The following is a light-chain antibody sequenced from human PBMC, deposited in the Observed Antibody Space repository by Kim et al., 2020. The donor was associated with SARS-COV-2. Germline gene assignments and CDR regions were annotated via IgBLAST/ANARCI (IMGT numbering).Light chain of an antibody. CDR3: QQYYSYPT. CDR1: QSISSW. J-gene: IGKJ1*01. Sequence: SATVGDRVTITCRASQSISSWLAWYQQKPGKAPKVLIYKASSLQSGVPSRFSGSGSGAEFTLTISSLQPDDFATYYCQQYYSYPTVGQGTKVEIK. CDR2: KAS. V-gene: IGKV1-5*03.